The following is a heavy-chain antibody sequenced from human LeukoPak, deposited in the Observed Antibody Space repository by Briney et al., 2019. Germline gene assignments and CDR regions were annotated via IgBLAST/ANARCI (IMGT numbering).Heavy chain of an antibody. Sequence: SETLSLTCTVSGGSISSYYWSWIRQPPGKGLEWIGYIYYSGNTNYNPSLKSRVTISVDTSKNQFSLKLSSVTAADTAVYYCAIVVVNYDAFDIWGQGTMVTVSS. CDR3: AIVVVNYDAFDI. CDR1: GGSISSYY. CDR2: IYYSGNT. D-gene: IGHD3-22*01. V-gene: IGHV4-59*01. J-gene: IGHJ3*02.